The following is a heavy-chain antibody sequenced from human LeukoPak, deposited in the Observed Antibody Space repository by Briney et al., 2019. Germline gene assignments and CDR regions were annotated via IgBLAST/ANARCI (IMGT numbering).Heavy chain of an antibody. CDR2: INPSGGST. Sequence: ASVKVSCKASGYTFTSYYMHWVRQAPGQGLEWMGIINPSGGSTSYAQKFQGRVTMTRDTSTSTVYMELSSLRSEDTAAYYCARSLITAGSTRSALDYWGQGTLVTVSS. J-gene: IGHJ4*02. CDR3: ARSLITAGSTRSALDY. CDR1: GYTFTSYY. V-gene: IGHV1-46*01. D-gene: IGHD6-13*01.